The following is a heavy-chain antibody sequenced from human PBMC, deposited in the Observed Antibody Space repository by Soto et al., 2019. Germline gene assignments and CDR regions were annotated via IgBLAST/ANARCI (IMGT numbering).Heavy chain of an antibody. CDR3: AKGVSRGSDPTGLFDY. Sequence: ASVKVSCKASGGTFSSYTISWVRQAPGQGLEWMGRIIPILGIANYAQKFQGRVTITADKSTSTAYMELSSLRAEDTAVYYCAKGVSRGSDPTGLFDYWGQGTLVTVSS. CDR2: IIPILGIA. CDR1: GGTFSSYT. D-gene: IGHD5-12*01. V-gene: IGHV1-69*02. J-gene: IGHJ4*02.